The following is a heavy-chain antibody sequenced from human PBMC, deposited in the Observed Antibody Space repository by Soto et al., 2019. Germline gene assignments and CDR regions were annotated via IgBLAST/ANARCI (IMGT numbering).Heavy chain of an antibody. J-gene: IGHJ4*02. CDR2: ISCSGSSL. V-gene: IGHV3-48*03. CDR3: ATDSHGSTFDY. D-gene: IGHD1-26*01. CDR1: GFTFSSYE. Sequence: GGSLRLSCAASGFTFSSYEMNWVRQAPGKGLEWVSYISCSGSSLYYADTVKGPFTISRDNAKNSLYLQMNSLRAEDTSVYFCATDSHGSTFDYWGQGTLVTVSS.